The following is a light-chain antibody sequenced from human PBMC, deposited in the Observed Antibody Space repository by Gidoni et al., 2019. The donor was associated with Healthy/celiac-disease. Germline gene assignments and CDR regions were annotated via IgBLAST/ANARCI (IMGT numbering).Light chain of an antibody. CDR2: DAA. CDR3: QQRSNWLT. V-gene: IGKV3-11*01. J-gene: IGKJ3*01. Sequence: EIVLTQSPATLSLSPGERATLSCRASQSVSSYLAWYQQKPDQAPRLLIYDAAKRATVIPARFSSSWCGTDFTLTISSLEPEDFADYYCQQRSNWLTFGPGTKVDIK. CDR1: QSVSSY.